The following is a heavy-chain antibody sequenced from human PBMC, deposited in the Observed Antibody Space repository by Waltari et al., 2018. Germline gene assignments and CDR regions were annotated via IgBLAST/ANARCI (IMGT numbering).Heavy chain of an antibody. J-gene: IGHJ4*02. CDR1: GGTFSSYT. CDR3: ATRKVGYCSSTSCPEY. V-gene: IGHV1-69*02. CDR2: IIPILGIA. Sequence: QVQLVQSGAEVKKPGSSVKVSCKASGGTFSSYTISWVRQAPGQGLEWMGRIIPILGIANYAQKFQGRVKSTADKSTSTAYMGLSSLRSEDTAVYYCATRKVGYCSSTSCPEYWGQGTLVTVSS. D-gene: IGHD2-2*03.